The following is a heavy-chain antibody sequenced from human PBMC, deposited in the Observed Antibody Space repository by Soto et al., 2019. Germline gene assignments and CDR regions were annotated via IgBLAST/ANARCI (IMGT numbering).Heavy chain of an antibody. D-gene: IGHD5-18*01. CDR1: GFTFSSYA. CDR3: AIDTAMAGLYYYYGMDV. CDR2: ISYDGSNK. V-gene: IGHV3-30-3*01. Sequence: QVQLVESGGGVVQPGRSLRLSCAASGFTFSSYAMHWVRQAPGKGLEWVAVISYDGSNKYYADSVKGRFTISRDNSKNTVFPQMNSLRTAGKAVYYCAIDTAMAGLYYYYGMDVWGQGTTVTVSS. J-gene: IGHJ6*02.